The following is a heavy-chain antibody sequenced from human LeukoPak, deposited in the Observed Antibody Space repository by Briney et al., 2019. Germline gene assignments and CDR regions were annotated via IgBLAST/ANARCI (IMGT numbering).Heavy chain of an antibody. D-gene: IGHD6-19*01. CDR3: ARQAGVT. CDR1: GFSINNYW. J-gene: IGHJ5*02. V-gene: IGHV3-7*01. CDR2: IKGDASEK. Sequence: GGSLRLSCAVSGFSINNYWMTWYRQAPGKGLECVAHIKGDASEKHYVDSVKGRFTISRDNAENSLYLQMNSLRAEDTAVYYCARQAGVTWGQGTLVTVSS.